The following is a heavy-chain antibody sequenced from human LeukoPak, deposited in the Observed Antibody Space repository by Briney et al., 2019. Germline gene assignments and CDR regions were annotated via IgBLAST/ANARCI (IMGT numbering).Heavy chain of an antibody. V-gene: IGHV4-31*03. CDR3: ARSDGDYAFDY. Sequence: PSETLSLTCTVSGGSISSSSYYWGWIRQDPGKGLEWIGYIYYSGSTYYNPSLKSRVTISVDTSKNQFSLKLSSVTAADTAVYYCARSDGDYAFDYWGQGTLVTVSS. J-gene: IGHJ4*02. CDR2: IYYSGST. CDR1: GGSISSSSYY. D-gene: IGHD4-17*01.